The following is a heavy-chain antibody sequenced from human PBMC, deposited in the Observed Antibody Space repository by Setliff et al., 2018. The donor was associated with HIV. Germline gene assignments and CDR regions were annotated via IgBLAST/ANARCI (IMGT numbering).Heavy chain of an antibody. Sequence: GASVKVSCKASGGTFSSYAISWARQAPGQGLEWMGGIIPILGIANYAQKFQGRVTITADKSTSTAYMELSSLRSEDTAVYYCAREPRGSSSWHHNDAFDIWGQGTMVTVSS. J-gene: IGHJ3*02. CDR3: AREPRGSSSWHHNDAFDI. CDR2: IIPILGIA. V-gene: IGHV1-69*10. D-gene: IGHD6-13*01. CDR1: GGTFSSYA.